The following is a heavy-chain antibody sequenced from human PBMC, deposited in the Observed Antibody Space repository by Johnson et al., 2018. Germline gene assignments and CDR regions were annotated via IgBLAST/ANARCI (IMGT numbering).Heavy chain of an antibody. CDR2: ISTSGGYI. J-gene: IGHJ3*02. CDR1: GFTFSNYL. V-gene: IGHV3-21*01. Sequence: VQLGQSGGGLVKPGGSLRLSCAASGFTFSNYLMNWVRQAPGKGLAWVSSISTSGGYIHYADSVKGRFTISRDNSKNSLFLQMNSLRAEDTAVYYCAREYYYDNKGSAFDIWGQGTMVTVSS. D-gene: IGHD3-22*01. CDR3: AREYYYDNKGSAFDI.